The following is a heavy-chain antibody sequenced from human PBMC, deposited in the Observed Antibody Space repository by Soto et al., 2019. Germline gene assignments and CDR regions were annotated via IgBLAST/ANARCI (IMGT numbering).Heavy chain of an antibody. CDR1: GGSISSGGYY. CDR3: AKDGSGITPGGFDP. V-gene: IGHV4-31*03. D-gene: IGHD3-10*01. CDR2: IYYSGST. Sequence: SETLSLTCTVSGGSISSGGYYWSWIRQHPGKGLEWMGYIYYSGSTYYNPSLKSRVTIAVDTSKNQFSLKLSSVPAADTALYYGAKDGSGITPGGFDPWGQGTLVTVSS. J-gene: IGHJ5*02.